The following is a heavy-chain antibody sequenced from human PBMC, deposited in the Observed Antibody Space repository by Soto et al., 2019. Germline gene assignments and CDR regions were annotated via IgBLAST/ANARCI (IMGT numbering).Heavy chain of an antibody. CDR3: ASLRLYYYYGMDV. CDR2: INPNSGGT. Sequence: ASVKVSCKASGYTFTGYYMHWVRQAPGQGLEWMGWINPNSGGTNYAQKFQGRVTMTRDTSISTAYMELSRLRSDDTAVCYCASLRLYYYYGMDVWGQGTTVTVSS. D-gene: IGHD3-3*01. V-gene: IGHV1-2*02. CDR1: GYTFTGYY. J-gene: IGHJ6*02.